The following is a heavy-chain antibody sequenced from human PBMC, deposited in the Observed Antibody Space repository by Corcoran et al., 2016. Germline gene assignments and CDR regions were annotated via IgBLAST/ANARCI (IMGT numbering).Heavy chain of an antibody. CDR3: ARGTSGWNGGRVDY. CDR1: VFTFSSHW. D-gene: IGHD6-19*01. Sequence: EVQLVESGGGLVQPGGSLRLSCAASVFTFSSHWMGWVRQAPGTGLQWLANINQNGGEKHYVDSVKGRFNISRDDAKNSLYLQMNSLRADDTSVYYCARGTSGWNGGRVDYWGQWTLVTGSA. J-gene: IGHJ4*02. V-gene: IGHV3-7*03. CDR2: INQNGGEK.